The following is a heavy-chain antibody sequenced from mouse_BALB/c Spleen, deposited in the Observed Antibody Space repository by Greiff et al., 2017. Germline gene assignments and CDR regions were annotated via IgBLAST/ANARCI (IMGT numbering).Heavy chain of an antibody. D-gene: IGHD2-1*01. J-gene: IGHJ4*01. CDR3: ARDPSTYGNYVDYYAMDY. CDR2: IRNKANGYTT. CDR1: GFTFTDYY. V-gene: IGHV7-3*02. Sequence: EVMLVESGGGLVQPGGSLRLSCATSGFTFTDYYMSWVRQPPGKALEWLGFIRNKANGYTTEYSASVKGRFTISRDNSQSILYLQMNTLRAEDSATYYCARDPSTYGNYVDYYAMDYWGQGTSVTVSS.